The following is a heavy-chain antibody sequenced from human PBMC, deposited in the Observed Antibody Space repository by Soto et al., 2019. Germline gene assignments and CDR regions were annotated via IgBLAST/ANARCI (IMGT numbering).Heavy chain of an antibody. Sequence: SVKVSCKASGGTFSSYAISWVRQAPGQGLEWMGGIIPIFGTANYAQKFQGRVTITADESTSTAYMELSSLRSEDTAVYYCARTGYCSSTSCYIFDYWGQGTLVTVSS. CDR3: ARTGYCSSTSCYIFDY. J-gene: IGHJ4*02. V-gene: IGHV1-69*13. CDR2: IIPIFGTA. CDR1: GGTFSSYA. D-gene: IGHD2-2*01.